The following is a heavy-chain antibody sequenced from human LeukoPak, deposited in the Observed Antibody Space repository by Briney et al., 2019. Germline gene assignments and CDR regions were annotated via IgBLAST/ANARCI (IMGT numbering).Heavy chain of an antibody. CDR3: ARAVSGRFDY. CDR1: GGSITSYS. CDR2: IYYSGST. Sequence: SETLSLTCTVSGGSITSYSWTWIRQPPGKGLEWTGYIYYSGSTNYNPSLKSRVTISVDTSKNQFSLKLSSVTAADTAIYYCARAVSGRFDYWGQGTLVTVSS. V-gene: IGHV4-59*08. D-gene: IGHD6-19*01. J-gene: IGHJ4*02.